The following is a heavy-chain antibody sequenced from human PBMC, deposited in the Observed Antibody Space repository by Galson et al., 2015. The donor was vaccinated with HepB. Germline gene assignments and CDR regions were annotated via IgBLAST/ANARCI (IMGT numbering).Heavy chain of an antibody. J-gene: IGHJ3*02. CDR2: IGTAGDT. CDR1: GFTFSSYD. V-gene: IGHV3-13*01. CDR3: ARERGPDDAFDI. D-gene: IGHD1-14*01. Sequence: SLRLSCAASGFTFSSYDMHWVRQATGKGLEWVSAIGTAGDTYYPGSVKGRFTISRENAKNSLYLQMNSLRAGDTAVYYCARERGPDDAFDIWGQGTMVTVSS.